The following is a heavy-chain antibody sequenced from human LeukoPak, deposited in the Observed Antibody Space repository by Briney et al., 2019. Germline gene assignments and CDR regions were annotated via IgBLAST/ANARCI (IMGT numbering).Heavy chain of an antibody. V-gene: IGHV1-18*04. CDR1: GYTFIRYY. Sequence: GASVKVSCKASGYTFIRYYIHWVRQAPGQGLEWMGWISAYNGNTNYAQKLQGRVTMTTDTSTSTAYMELRSLRSDDTAVYYCARTLLSSWSRPGGFDYWGQGTLVTVSS. J-gene: IGHJ4*02. CDR3: ARTLLSSWSRPGGFDY. D-gene: IGHD6-13*01. CDR2: ISAYNGNT.